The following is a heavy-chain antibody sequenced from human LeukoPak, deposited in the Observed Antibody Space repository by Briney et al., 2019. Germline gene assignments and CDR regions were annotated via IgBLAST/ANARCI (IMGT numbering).Heavy chain of an antibody. V-gene: IGHV3-21*01. CDR1: GFTFSSYS. CDR2: ISSSSSDI. Sequence: GGSVRLSCAASGFTFSSYSMNWVRQAPGKGLEWVASISSSSSDINYADSLKGRVTMSRDSPKNSLYLQMNSLRAEDTAVYYCARDHIVVVPAAPWGDAFDIWGQGTMVTVSS. D-gene: IGHD2-2*01. J-gene: IGHJ3*02. CDR3: ARDHIVVVPAAPWGDAFDI.